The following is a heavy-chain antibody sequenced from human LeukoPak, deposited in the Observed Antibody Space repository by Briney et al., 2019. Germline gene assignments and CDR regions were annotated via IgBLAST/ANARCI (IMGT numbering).Heavy chain of an antibody. Sequence: SGGSLRLSCAASGFTFSSYWMHWVRQAPGKGLVWVSRINSDGSSTSYADSVKGRFTISRDNAKNTLYLQMNSLRAEDMALYYCAKDEFVASDFTGAFDIWGQGTMVTVSS. V-gene: IGHV3-74*01. CDR1: GFTFSSYW. D-gene: IGHD2-8*02. CDR2: INSDGSST. J-gene: IGHJ3*02. CDR3: AKDEFVASDFTGAFDI.